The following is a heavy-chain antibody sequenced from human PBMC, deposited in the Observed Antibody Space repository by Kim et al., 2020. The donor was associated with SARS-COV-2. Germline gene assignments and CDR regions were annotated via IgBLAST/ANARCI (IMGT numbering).Heavy chain of an antibody. D-gene: IGHD3-16*01. CDR3: ATGLLPGQICGRDGCEMLPFHPYHMDV. CDR2: YDVGSPGA. V-gene: IGHV1-24*01. Sequence: ASVEVSCKVSGSSFDEVSIHWVRQAPGKGLEWLGGYDVGSPGATYAQILQDRVTFTVDTSSDTAHMVLAGLRSADTAMYFCATGLLPGQICGRDGCEMLPFHPYHMDVWGGGTAVIVSS. J-gene: IGHJ6*03. CDR1: GSSFDEVS.